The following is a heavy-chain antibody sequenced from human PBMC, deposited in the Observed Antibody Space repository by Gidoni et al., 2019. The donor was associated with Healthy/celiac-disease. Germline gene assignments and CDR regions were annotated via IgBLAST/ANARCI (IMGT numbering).Heavy chain of an antibody. V-gene: IGHV3-20*01. CDR3: ARDAPSGYEDY. Sequence: EVQLVESGGGVVRPGGSLGRSCAASGFTFDDYGMRWVRHAPGKGLEWVPGINWNGGSTGYADSVKGRFTISRDNAKNSLYLQMNSLRAEDTALYHCARDAPSGYEDYWGQGTLVTVSS. CDR1: GFTFDDYG. J-gene: IGHJ4*02. D-gene: IGHD5-12*01. CDR2: INWNGGST.